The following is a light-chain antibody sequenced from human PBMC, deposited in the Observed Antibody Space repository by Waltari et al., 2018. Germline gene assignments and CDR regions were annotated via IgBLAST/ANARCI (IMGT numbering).Light chain of an antibody. J-gene: IGKJ1*01. V-gene: IGKV3-15*01. CDR2: HAS. CDR1: QSIGSS. Sequence: TVVTQSPVTLSVSPGERATLSCRTTQSIGSSLAWYQQKPGPAPRLLISHASTRATGIPARFSGSGSETEFTLTISSLQSEDFAVYYCQQYNNWPPGTFGQGTKVEV. CDR3: QQYNNWPPGT.